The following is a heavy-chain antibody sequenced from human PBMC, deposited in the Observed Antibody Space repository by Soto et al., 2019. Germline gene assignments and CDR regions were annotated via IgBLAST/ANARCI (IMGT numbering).Heavy chain of an antibody. Sequence: SETLSLTCTVSGGSISSYYWSWIRQPPGKGLEWIGYIYYNGSTNYNPSLKSRVTISVDTSKSQFSLKLSSVTAADTAVYYCARDSRFLEWLNGMDVWGQGTTVTVSS. CDR1: GGSISSYY. J-gene: IGHJ6*02. D-gene: IGHD3-3*01. CDR3: ARDSRFLEWLNGMDV. V-gene: IGHV4-59*01. CDR2: IYYNGST.